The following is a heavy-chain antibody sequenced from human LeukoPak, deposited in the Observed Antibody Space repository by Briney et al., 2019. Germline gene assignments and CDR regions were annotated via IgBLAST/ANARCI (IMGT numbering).Heavy chain of an antibody. V-gene: IGHV3-30*02. CDR1: GFTFSSYG. D-gene: IGHD3-22*01. Sequence: GGSLRRSCAASGFTFSSYGMHWVRQAPGKGLEWVAFIRYDGSNKYYADSVKGRFTISRDNSKNTLYLQMNSLRAEDTAVYYCAKDSRNYYYDSSGYYYGMNYWGQGTLVTVSS. CDR3: AKDSRNYYYDSSGYYYGMNY. J-gene: IGHJ4*02. CDR2: IRYDGSNK.